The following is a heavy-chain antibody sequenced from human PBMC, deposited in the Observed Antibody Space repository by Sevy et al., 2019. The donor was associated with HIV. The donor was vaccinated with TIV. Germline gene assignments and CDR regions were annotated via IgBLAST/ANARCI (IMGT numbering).Heavy chain of an antibody. CDR3: AREGCTKPQDY. D-gene: IGHD2-8*01. Sequence: GGSLRLSCAASGFTFSKYSMSWVRQPPGKGLEWVSTLSFGCGEINHADSVKGRFTISRDNSKNSLYLPMNNLRAEDTAVYYCAREGCTKPQDYWGQGTLVTVSS. J-gene: IGHJ4*02. V-gene: IGHV3-23*01. CDR1: GFTFSKYS. CDR2: LSFGCGEI.